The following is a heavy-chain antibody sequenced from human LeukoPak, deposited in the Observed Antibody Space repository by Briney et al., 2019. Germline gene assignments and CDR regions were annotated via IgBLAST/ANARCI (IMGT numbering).Heavy chain of an antibody. D-gene: IGHD6-13*01. J-gene: IGHJ4*02. CDR2: IYTSGTT. Sequence: PSETLSLTCTVSGGSISTYYWSWIRQPAGKGLEWIGRIYTSGTTYYNPSLKSRVTMSVDTSKNQFSLKLSSVTAADTAVYYCARARGIGYSSSWHVGWGQGTLVTVSS. CDR1: GGSISTYY. V-gene: IGHV4-4*07. CDR3: ARARGIGYSSSWHVG.